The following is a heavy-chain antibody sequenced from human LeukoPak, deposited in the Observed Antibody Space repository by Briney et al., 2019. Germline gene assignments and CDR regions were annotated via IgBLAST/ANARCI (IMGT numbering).Heavy chain of an antibody. CDR3: ARHRKDGALIYFDY. J-gene: IGHJ4*02. V-gene: IGHV4-34*01. Sequence: PSETLSLTCAVYGWSFSGYSWSWIRQPPGKGLEWIGEINHSGSTNYNPSLKSRVTISVDTSKNQFSLRLSSVTAADTAVYYCARHRKDGALIYFDYWGQGTLVTVSS. D-gene: IGHD4-17*01. CDR2: INHSGST. CDR1: GWSFSGYS.